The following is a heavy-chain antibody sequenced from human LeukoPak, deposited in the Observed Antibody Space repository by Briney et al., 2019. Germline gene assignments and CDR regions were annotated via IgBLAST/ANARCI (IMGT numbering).Heavy chain of an antibody. Sequence: PSETLSLTCSVSGGSLSSYYWSWIRQSPGKQLEWIGDIHDSGSTNYNPSLNSRVTIFMDTSKNQFSLRLSSVTVADTAVYYCARDRAAGGLGYNWFDPWGQGVLVTVSS. D-gene: IGHD6-19*01. CDR1: GGSLSSYY. CDR2: IHDSGST. V-gene: IGHV4-59*01. J-gene: IGHJ5*02. CDR3: ARDRAAGGLGYNWFDP.